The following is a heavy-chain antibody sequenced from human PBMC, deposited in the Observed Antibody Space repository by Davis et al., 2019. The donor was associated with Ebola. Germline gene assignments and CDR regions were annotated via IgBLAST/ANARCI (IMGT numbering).Heavy chain of an antibody. D-gene: IGHD3-10*01. CDR3: ARDSGPTSYYYYGMDV. Sequence: ASVKVSCKASGYTSTSYGISCVRQAPGQGLEWMGWISAYNGNTNYAQKLQGRVTMTTDTSTSTAYMELRSLRSEETAVYYCARDSGPTSYYYYGMDVWGQGTTVTVSS. V-gene: IGHV1-18*01. CDR2: ISAYNGNT. CDR1: GYTSTSYG. J-gene: IGHJ6*02.